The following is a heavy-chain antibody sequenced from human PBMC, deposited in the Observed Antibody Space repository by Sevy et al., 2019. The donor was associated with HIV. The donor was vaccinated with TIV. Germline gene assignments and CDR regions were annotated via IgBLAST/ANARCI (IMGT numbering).Heavy chain of an antibody. CDR1: GFSFSSYS. CDR2: ISSTSSYI. J-gene: IGHJ6*02. Sequence: GGSLRLSCAASGFSFSSYSINWVRQAPGKGLEWVSFISSTSSYIYYADSVKGRFTISRDNAKNSLYLQMNSLRAEDMAVYYCARYTHDYGDYAPQGYGMDVWGQGTTVTVSS. CDR3: ARYTHDYGDYAPQGYGMDV. V-gene: IGHV3-21*01. D-gene: IGHD4-17*01.